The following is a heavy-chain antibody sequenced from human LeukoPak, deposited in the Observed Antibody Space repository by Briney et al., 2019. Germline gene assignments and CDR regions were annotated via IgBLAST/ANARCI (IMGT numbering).Heavy chain of an antibody. CDR1: GFTFSSYS. Sequence: GGSLRLSCAASGFTFSSYSMNWVRQAPGKGLEWVSSISSSSSYIYYADSVKGRFTISRDNAKNSLYLQMNSLRAEDTAVYYCASTYYDFWSGSFSGYYMDVWGKGTTVTVSS. D-gene: IGHD3-3*01. CDR3: ASTYYDFWSGSFSGYYMDV. CDR2: ISSSSSYI. J-gene: IGHJ6*03. V-gene: IGHV3-21*01.